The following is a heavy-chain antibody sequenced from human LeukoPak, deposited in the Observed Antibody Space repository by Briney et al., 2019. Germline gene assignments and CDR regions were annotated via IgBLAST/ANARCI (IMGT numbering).Heavy chain of an antibody. CDR2: IIPIFGTA. J-gene: IGHJ4*02. CDR3: ARALVMATIIGYFDY. CDR1: GGTFSSYA. Sequence: ASVKVSCEASGGTFSSYAISWVRQAPGQGLEWMGGIIPIFGTANYAQKFQGRVTITADESTSTAYMELSSLRSEDTAVYYCARALVMATIIGYFDYWGQGTLVTVSS. D-gene: IGHD5-24*01. V-gene: IGHV1-69*13.